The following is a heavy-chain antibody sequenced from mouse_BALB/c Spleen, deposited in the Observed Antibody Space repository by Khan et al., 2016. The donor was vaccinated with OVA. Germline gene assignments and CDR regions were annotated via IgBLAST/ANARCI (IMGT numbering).Heavy chain of an antibody. Sequence: QVQLKQSGPELVRPGVSVKISCKGSGYTFTDYAMYWVKQSHAESLEWIGLISTYSGNTNYNQKFKGKATMTVDKSSTTAYMELARLTSEDSAIYYGARPAYDGYYDYWGQGTTLTVSS. J-gene: IGHJ2*01. CDR1: GYTFTDYA. CDR3: ARPAYDGYYDY. V-gene: IGHV1S137*01. D-gene: IGHD2-3*01. CDR2: ISTYSGNT.